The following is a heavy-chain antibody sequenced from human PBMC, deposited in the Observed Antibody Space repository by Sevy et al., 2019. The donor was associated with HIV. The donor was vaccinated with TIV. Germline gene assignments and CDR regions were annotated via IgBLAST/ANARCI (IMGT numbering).Heavy chain of an antibody. CDR2: IRSKSYGGTI. CDR1: GFTFGDYT. CDR3: TRVEGATDWGMDV. J-gene: IGHJ6*02. D-gene: IGHD1-26*01. V-gene: IGHV3-49*04. Sequence: GGSLRLSCTASGFTFGDYTVSWVRQAPGKGLEWVGFIRSKSYGGTIEYAAFVKGRFTISKDISKSIAYLQMNSLKTEDTALYFCTRVEGATDWGMDVWGQGTTVTVSS.